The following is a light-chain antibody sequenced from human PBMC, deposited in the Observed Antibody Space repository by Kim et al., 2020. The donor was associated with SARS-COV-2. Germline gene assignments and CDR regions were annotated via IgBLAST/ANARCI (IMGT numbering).Light chain of an antibody. CDR1: SSNIGRNY. J-gene: IGLJ2*01. V-gene: IGLV1-47*02. Sequence: QSALTQPPSASGTPGQRVTISCSGSSSNIGRNYVMWYQQLPGTAPKLLIFTNNQWPSGVPDRFSGSKSGTSASLAISGLRSEDEADYYCATWDDSLSGRVFGGGTQLTVL. CDR3: ATWDDSLSGRV. CDR2: TNN.